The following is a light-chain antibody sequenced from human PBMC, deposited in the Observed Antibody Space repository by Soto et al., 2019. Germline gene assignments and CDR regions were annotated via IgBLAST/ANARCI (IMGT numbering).Light chain of an antibody. V-gene: IGKV3-20*01. Sequence: EIVLTQSPGTLSLSSGERASLSCRASHIFSNNYLAWYQQKPSQAHRLLIYGASYRATGIPDRFSGSGSGTDFTLTISRLEPEDFAVYYCQQYGSSGTFGQGTKVDIK. CDR3: QQYGSSGT. CDR1: HIFSNNY. CDR2: GAS. J-gene: IGKJ1*01.